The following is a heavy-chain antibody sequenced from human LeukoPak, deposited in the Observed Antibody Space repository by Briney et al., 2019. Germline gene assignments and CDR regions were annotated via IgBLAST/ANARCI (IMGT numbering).Heavy chain of an antibody. D-gene: IGHD2-21*02. J-gene: IGHJ6*02. CDR1: GGTFSSYA. V-gene: IGHV1-69*13. CDR3: ARDSLSAFLPLYGMDV. CDR2: IIPIFGTA. Sequence: GASVKVSCKASGGTFSSYAISWVRQAPGQGLEWMGGIIPIFGTANYAQKFQGRVTITADESTSTAYMELSSLRSKDTAVYYCARDSLSAFLPLYGMDVWGQGTTVTVSS.